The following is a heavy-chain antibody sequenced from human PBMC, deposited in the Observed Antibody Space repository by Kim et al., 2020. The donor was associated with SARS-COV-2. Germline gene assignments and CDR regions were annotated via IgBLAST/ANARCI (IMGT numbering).Heavy chain of an antibody. CDR3: AKDVRSSSSWREY. J-gene: IGHJ4*02. V-gene: IGHV3-9*01. CDR1: GFKFDDFA. CDR2: ISWNSGNI. D-gene: IGHD6-13*01. Sequence: GGSLRLSCAASGFKFDDFAMHWVRQAPGKGLEWVSGISWNSGNIVYADSVKGRFTISRDNAKNSLYLEMNSLRAEDTALYYCAKDVRSSSSWREYWGQGTLVTVSS.